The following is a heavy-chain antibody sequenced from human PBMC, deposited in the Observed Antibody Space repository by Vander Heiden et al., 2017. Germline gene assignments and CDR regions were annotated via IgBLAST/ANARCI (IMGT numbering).Heavy chain of an antibody. J-gene: IGHJ5*02. D-gene: IGHD6-19*01. CDR3: ARDGGRAVAGLRWFDP. Sequence: QVQLVQSGAEVKKPGASVKVSCKASGYPFTGHYMHWVRQAPGQGLEWMGWINPKSGGTNYEQKVQGRVTMTRDTSISTAYMELSRLRYDDKAVYYCARDGGRAVAGLRWFDPWGKGNLVTVSS. CDR1: GYPFTGHY. V-gene: IGHV1-2*02. CDR2: INPKSGGT.